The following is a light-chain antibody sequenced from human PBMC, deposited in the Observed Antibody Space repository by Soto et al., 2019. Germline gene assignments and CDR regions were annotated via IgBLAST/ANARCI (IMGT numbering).Light chain of an antibody. J-gene: IGKJ2*01. CDR2: DAS. CDR1: QSVSSY. CDR3: QRRDA. Sequence: EIVLTQSPATLSLSPGERATLSCRASQSVSSYLAWYQQKLGQPPRLLIYDASNRATGIPARFSGSGSGTDFTLTISSLAPEDFAIYYCQRRDAFGQGTKLDIK. V-gene: IGKV3-11*01.